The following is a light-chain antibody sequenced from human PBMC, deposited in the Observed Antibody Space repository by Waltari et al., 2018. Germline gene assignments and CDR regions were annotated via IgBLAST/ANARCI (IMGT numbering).Light chain of an antibody. CDR2: DAS. J-gene: IGKJ4*01. CDR1: QCIDIY. V-gene: IGKV3-11*01. Sequence: EIVLTQSPATLSLSPGESATLPCRASQCIDIYLALYQTRPGQAPRLLISDASYRATGSPARFRGSGSGTDFTLTISSLEPEEFAVYSCQQRSRWPLTFGGGTKVEL. CDR3: QQRSRWPLT.